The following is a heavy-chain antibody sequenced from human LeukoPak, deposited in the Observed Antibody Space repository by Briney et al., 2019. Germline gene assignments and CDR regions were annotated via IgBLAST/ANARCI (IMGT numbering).Heavy chain of an antibody. CDR3: ARVDYDSSGYYAWYFDL. V-gene: IGHV4-59*01. D-gene: IGHD3-22*01. Sequence: SEPLSLTCTVSGGSISSYYWSWIRQPPGKGLEWIGYIYYSGSTNYNPSLKSRVTISVDTSKNQFSLKLSSVTAADTAVYYCARVDYDSSGYYAWYFDLWGRGTLVTVSS. CDR2: IYYSGST. J-gene: IGHJ2*01. CDR1: GGSISSYY.